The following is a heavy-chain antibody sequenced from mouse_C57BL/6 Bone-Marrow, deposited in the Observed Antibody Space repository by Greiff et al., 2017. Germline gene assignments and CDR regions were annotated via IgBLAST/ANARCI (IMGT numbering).Heavy chain of an antibody. D-gene: IGHD2-3*01. CDR3: ARAVWLLRFAY. CDR2: IDPSDSYT. CDR1: GYTFTSYW. Sequence: VQLQQPGAELVKPGASVTLSCKASGYTFTSYWMQWVKQRPGQGLEWIGEIDPSDSYTNYNQKFKGKATLTVDTSSSTAYMQLSSLTSEDSAVYYCARAVWLLRFAYWGQGTLVTVSA. J-gene: IGHJ3*01. V-gene: IGHV1-50*01.